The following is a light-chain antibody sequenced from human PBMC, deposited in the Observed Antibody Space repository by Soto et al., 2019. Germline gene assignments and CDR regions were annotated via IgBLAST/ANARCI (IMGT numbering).Light chain of an antibody. Sequence: DIQMTQSPSTLSASVGDRVTITCRAIESISNWLAWYQQEPGTAPKLLIFDASSLQSGVPSRFSGRGSGTEFTLTITSLQPDDFATYYCQQYKSYSSVTFGQGTRLEIK. CDR3: QQYKSYSSVT. J-gene: IGKJ5*01. V-gene: IGKV1-5*01. CDR2: DAS. CDR1: ESISNW.